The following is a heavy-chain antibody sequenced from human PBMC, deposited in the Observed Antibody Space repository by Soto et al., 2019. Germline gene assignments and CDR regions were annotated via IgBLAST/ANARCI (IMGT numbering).Heavy chain of an antibody. Sequence: QVQLEQSGAEVKKAGSSVNVSCKTSGGTFRTYGINWLRQAPGHGLEWMGGIVPAYGKADYVQGIQGRVTITADKSTSTAYRELSSLRSKDTAVYYCARSVGVGALYYGMDVWGQGTPVSVSS. J-gene: IGHJ6*02. D-gene: IGHD1-26*01. V-gene: IGHV1-69*06. CDR3: ARSVGVGALYYGMDV. CDR1: GGTFRTYG. CDR2: IVPAYGKA.